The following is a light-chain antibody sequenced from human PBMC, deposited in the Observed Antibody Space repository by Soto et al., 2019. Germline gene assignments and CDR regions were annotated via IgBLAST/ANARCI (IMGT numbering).Light chain of an antibody. J-gene: IGKJ1*01. CDR1: QSISSY. V-gene: IGKV1-39*01. Sequence: DIQMTQSPSSLSASVGDRVTITCRASQSISSYLNWYQQKPGKAPKLLIYAASSLQSGVPSRFSGSGSGTDFTLTISSLQPDYFAPYYCQQSYSTPWTFGQGTKVEIK. CDR3: QQSYSTPWT. CDR2: AAS.